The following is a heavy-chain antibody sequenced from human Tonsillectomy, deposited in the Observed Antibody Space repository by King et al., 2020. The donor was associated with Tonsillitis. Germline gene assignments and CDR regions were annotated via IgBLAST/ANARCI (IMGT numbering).Heavy chain of an antibody. CDR2: SNPNSGGT. D-gene: IGHD6-19*01. J-gene: IGHJ4*02. CDR1: GYIFTDDY. CDR3: ATYNVEVAGFDY. V-gene: IGHV1-2*02. Sequence: QLVQSGAEVKKPGASVKFSCKASGYIFTDDYMHWVRQAPGQGLEWMGWSNPNSGGTNYAQKFQGRVTMTRDTSISTAYMELSRLRSDDTAVFYCATYNVEVAGFDYWGQGTLVTVSS.